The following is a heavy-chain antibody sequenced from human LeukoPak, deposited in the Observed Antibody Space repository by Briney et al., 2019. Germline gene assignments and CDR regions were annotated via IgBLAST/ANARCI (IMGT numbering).Heavy chain of an antibody. CDR3: ASRRTSGLRFDY. CDR1: GFTVSTNC. V-gene: IGHV3-23*01. CDR2: ISGSGGST. D-gene: IGHD2-21*02. Sequence: PGGSLRLSCAASGFTVSTNCMTWVRQAPGKGLEWVSAISGSGGSTYYADSVKGRFTISRDNSKNTLYLQMNSLRAEDTAVYYCASRRTSGLRFDYWGQGTLVTVSS. J-gene: IGHJ4*02.